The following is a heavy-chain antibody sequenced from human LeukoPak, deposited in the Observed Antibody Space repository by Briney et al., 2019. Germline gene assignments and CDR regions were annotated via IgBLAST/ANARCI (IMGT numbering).Heavy chain of an antibody. CDR2: ISVYNGNT. CDR3: ASWAGSATLDY. Sequence: APVKPCCTASGYTFTSSGISWVRQAPGQGLEWMGWISVYNGNTNYGPKLQGRVTMTTDTSTSTAYMELRSLTSDDTAVYYCASWAGSATLDYWGQGNL. J-gene: IGHJ4*02. V-gene: IGHV1-18*01. D-gene: IGHD2/OR15-2a*01. CDR1: GYTFTSSG.